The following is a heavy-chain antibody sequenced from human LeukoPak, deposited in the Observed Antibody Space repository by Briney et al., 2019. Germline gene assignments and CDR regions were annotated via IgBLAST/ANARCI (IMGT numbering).Heavy chain of an antibody. V-gene: IGHV4-59*05. J-gene: IGHJ4*02. CDR1: GGSISSYY. CDR3: ARHPITMVRGVALDRFDY. Sequence: SETLSLTCTVSGGSISSYYWSWIRQPPGKGLEWIGSIYYSGSTYYNPSLKSRVTISVETSKKQFCLKLSCVTAADTAVYYCARHPITMVRGVALDRFDYWGQGTLVTVSS. D-gene: IGHD3-10*01. CDR2: IYYSGST.